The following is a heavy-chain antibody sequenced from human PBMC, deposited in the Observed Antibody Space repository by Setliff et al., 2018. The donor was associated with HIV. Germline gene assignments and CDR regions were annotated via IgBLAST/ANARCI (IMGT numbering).Heavy chain of an antibody. CDR2: ISSSSSYI. Sequence: PGGSLRLSCAASGFTFSSYSMNWVRQAPGKGLEWVSSISSSSSYIYYADSVKGRFTIARDNSKNTLYLQMNSLRAEDTAVYYCARSVIGYYYYGMDVWGQGTLVTVSS. V-gene: IGHV3-21*01. CDR3: ARSVIGYYYYGMDV. D-gene: IGHD3-10*01. J-gene: IGHJ6*02. CDR1: GFTFSSYS.